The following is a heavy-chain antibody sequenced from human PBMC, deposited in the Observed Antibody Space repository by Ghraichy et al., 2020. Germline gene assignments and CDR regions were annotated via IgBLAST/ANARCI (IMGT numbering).Heavy chain of an antibody. D-gene: IGHD3-10*01. CDR2: IKSKTDGGTT. CDR1: GFTFSNAW. J-gene: IGHJ4*02. Sequence: GGSLRLSCAASGFTFSNAWMSWVRQAPGKGLEWIGRIKSKTDGGTTDYAAPVKGRFTISRDDSKNTLFMQMTSLKTEDTAVYYCVAGIWFGGGDFWGQGNMVTVSS. V-gene: IGHV3-15*01. CDR3: VAGIWFGGGDF.